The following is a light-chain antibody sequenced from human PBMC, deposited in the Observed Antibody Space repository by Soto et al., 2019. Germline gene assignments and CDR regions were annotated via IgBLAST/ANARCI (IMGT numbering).Light chain of an antibody. CDR2: EFT. J-gene: IGLJ2*01. CDR1: SSDVGGHNF. V-gene: IGLV2-14*01. CDR3: NSYTSTFTWI. Sequence: QPVLTQPASVSGSPGQSITISCTGTSSDVGGHNFVSWYQQHPGKAPKLIIYEFTYRPSGVSDRFSGSMSGNTASLTISGLQAEDEADYYCNSYTSTFTWIFGGGTKLTVL.